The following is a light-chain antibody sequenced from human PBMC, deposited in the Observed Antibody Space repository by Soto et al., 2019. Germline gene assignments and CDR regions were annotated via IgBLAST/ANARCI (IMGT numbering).Light chain of an antibody. J-gene: IGLJ1*01. Sequence: QSALTQPASVSGSPGQSITISCTGTTSDVGGHKYVSWYQQHPGKAPKLMIYEVSNRPSGVSNRFSGSKSGNTASLTISGLQAEDEADYYCRSYTSTSTLNVFGAGTKLTVL. CDR3: RSYTSTSTLNV. CDR2: EVS. V-gene: IGLV2-14*01. CDR1: TSDVGGHKY.